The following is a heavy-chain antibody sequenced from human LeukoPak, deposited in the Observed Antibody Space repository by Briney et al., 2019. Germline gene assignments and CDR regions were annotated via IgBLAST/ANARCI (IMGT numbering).Heavy chain of an antibody. CDR1: GFTFSSYS. CDR3: ARDPHYDSSGGGGLDAFDI. Sequence: GGSLRLSCAASGFTFSSYSMNWVRQAPGKGLEWVSYISSSSSTIYYADSVKGRFTISRDNAKNSLYLQMNSLRAEDTAVYYCARDPHYDSSGGGGLDAFDIWGQGTMVAVSS. J-gene: IGHJ3*02. CDR2: ISSSSSTI. D-gene: IGHD3-22*01. V-gene: IGHV3-48*04.